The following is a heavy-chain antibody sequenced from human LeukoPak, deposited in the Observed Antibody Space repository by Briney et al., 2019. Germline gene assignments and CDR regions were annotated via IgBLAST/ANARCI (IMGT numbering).Heavy chain of an antibody. CDR2: ISYDGSNK. CDR3: ARDLSRTYYYYMDV. V-gene: IGHV3-30*01. D-gene: IGHD3-16*02. J-gene: IGHJ6*03. Sequence: PGGSLRLSCAASGVTFSSYAMHGVRQAPGKGLEWVAVISYDGSNKYYADSVKRRFTISRDNSKNTLYLQMNSLRAEDTAVYYCARDLSRTYYYYMDVWGKGTTVTVSS. CDR1: GVTFSSYA.